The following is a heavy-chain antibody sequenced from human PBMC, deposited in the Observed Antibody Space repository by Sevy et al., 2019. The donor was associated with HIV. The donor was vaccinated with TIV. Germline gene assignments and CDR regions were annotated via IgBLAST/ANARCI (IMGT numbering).Heavy chain of an antibody. Sequence: GESLKISCKASGYRFTDYWISWVRQMPGKGLEWMGIIYPGDSDTTYSPSFQGQVTISVDKSINTAYLQWSSLKASDTAIFYCARGARGTLPSYYYYPMDVWGQGTTVTVSS. V-gene: IGHV5-51*01. CDR2: IYPGDSDT. J-gene: IGHJ6*02. D-gene: IGHD1-1*01. CDR3: ARGARGTLPSYYYYPMDV. CDR1: GYRFTDYW.